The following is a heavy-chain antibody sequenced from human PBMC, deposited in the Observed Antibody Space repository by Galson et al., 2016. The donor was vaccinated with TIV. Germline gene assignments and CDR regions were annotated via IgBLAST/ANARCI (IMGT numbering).Heavy chain of an antibody. J-gene: IGHJ6*03. Sequence: SLRLSCAASGFTFSDYSMTWIRQAPGKGLEWISYITSSGNTVYYADSVKGRFTISRDNTKNSLYLQMNSLRAEDTAVYYCARPQKFYYYYKDFWGKGTTVTVSS. CDR1: GFTFSDYS. V-gene: IGHV3-11*01. CDR3: ARPQKFYYYYKDF. CDR2: ITSSGNTV.